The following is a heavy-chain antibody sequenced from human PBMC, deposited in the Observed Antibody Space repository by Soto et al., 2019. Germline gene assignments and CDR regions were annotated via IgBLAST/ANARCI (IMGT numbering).Heavy chain of an antibody. CDR1: GYTFTSYD. Sequence: QVQLVQSGAEVKKPGASVKVSCKASGYTFTSYDINWVRQATGQGLEWMGWMNPNSGNTGYAQKFQGRVTMTRNTHIXXAYMELGSRRSEDTAVYYCARGPYSSGWYGSVYDYWGQGTLVTVSS. CDR3: ARGPYSSGWYGSVYDY. J-gene: IGHJ4*02. CDR2: MNPNSGNT. D-gene: IGHD6-19*01. V-gene: IGHV1-8*01.